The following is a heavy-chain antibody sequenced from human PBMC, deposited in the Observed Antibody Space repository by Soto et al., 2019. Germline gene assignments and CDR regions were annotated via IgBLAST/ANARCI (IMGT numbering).Heavy chain of an antibody. V-gene: IGHV3-48*02. CDR1: GFTFSSYT. Sequence: GGSLRLSCAASGFTFSSYTMNWVRQAPGKGLEWVSYISSSSSNIYYADSVKGRFTISRENAKNSLYLQMNSLRDEDTAVYYCARVPAWFDPWGQGTLVTAPQ. J-gene: IGHJ5*02. CDR3: ARVPAWFDP. CDR2: ISSSSSNI.